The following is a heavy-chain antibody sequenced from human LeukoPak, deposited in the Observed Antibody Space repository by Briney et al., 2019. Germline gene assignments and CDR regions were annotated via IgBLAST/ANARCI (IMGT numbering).Heavy chain of an antibody. CDR1: GGSISSYY. V-gene: IGHV4-4*09. J-gene: IGHJ6*03. CDR3: ARVVPAAISYYYYYMDV. Sequence: SETLSLTCTVSGGSISSYYWSWIRQPPGKGLEWIGEINRSGSTNYNPSLKSRATISVDTSKNQFSLKLSSVTAADTAVYYCARVVPAAISYYYYYMDVWGKGTTVTVSS. D-gene: IGHD2-2*02. CDR2: INRSGST.